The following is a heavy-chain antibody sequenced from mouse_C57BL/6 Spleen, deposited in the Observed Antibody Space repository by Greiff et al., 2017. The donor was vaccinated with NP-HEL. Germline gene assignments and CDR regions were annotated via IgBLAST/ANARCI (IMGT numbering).Heavy chain of an antibody. V-gene: IGHV1-80*01. Sequence: QVQLKESGAELVKPGASVKISCKASGYAFSSYWMNWVKQRPGKGLEWIGQIYPGDGDTNYNGKFKGKSTLTADKSSSTAYMQLSSLTSEDSAVYFCASDPVRGGLAYWGQGTLVTVSA. CDR2: IYPGDGDT. CDR1: GYAFSSYW. J-gene: IGHJ3*01. CDR3: ASDPVRGGLAY.